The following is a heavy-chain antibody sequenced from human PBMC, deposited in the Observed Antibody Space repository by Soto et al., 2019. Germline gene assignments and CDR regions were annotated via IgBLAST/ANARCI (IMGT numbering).Heavy chain of an antibody. CDR2: ISYDGSNE. D-gene: IGHD3-10*01. CDR3: ARAGSGFWSVRGDMDI. J-gene: IGHJ6*01. CDR1: GFTLSSHA. V-gene: IGHV3-30-3*01. Sequence: QVQLVQSGGGVVQPGKSLRLSCAASGFTLSSHAMHWVRQAPGKGLEWVAIISYDGSNEYYGESLKGRFTISRDNSNNTLLLQMNNVSLEDTSVYYCARAGSGFWSVRGDMDIWGHSTTVTASS.